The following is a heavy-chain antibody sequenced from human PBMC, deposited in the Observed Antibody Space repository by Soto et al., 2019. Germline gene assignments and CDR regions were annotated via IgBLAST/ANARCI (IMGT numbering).Heavy chain of an antibody. CDR3: ARQRSMATIMRGYYYYYGMDV. Sequence: GESLKISCMGSGYKVSTWHNFTSYWIAWVRQMPGEGLEWMGIIYPGDSDTRYSPSFQGQVTISADKSINSVYLQWSSLKASDTATYYCARQRSMATIMRGYYYYYGMDVWGQGTTVTVSS. J-gene: IGHJ6*02. CDR1: GYKVSTWHNFTSYW. V-gene: IGHV5-51*01. D-gene: IGHD5-12*01. CDR2: IYPGDSDT.